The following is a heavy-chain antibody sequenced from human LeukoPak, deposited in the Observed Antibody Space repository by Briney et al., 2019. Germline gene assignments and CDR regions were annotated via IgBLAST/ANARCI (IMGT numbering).Heavy chain of an antibody. CDR2: IYYSGYT. Sequence: SETLSLTCTVSGGTISSSDYYWGWIRQPPGKGLEWIASIYYSGYTYYNPALKSRVTISVDTSKNQFSLKLSSVTAADTAVYYCARAKYDESSGYYLNWFDPWGQGTLVTVSS. CDR3: ARAKYDESSGYYLNWFDP. CDR1: GGTISSSDYY. D-gene: IGHD3-22*01. J-gene: IGHJ5*02. V-gene: IGHV4-39*07.